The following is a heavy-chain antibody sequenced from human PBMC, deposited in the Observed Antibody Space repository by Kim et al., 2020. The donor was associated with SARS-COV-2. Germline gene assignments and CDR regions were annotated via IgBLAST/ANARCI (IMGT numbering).Heavy chain of an antibody. J-gene: IGHJ4*02. CDR3: TTGIGESDYVGFDY. V-gene: IGHV3-15*01. Sequence: APVKGRFTSSRDDSKNTLYLQMNSLKTEDTAVYYCTTGIGESDYVGFDYWGQGTLVTVSS. D-gene: IGHD4-17*01.